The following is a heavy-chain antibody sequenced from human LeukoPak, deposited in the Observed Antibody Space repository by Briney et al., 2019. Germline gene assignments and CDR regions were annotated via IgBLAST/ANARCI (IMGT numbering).Heavy chain of an antibody. V-gene: IGHV5-51*01. CDR2: IYPGDSDT. J-gene: IGHJ4*02. CDR3: ARHKGEVAAEVDY. Sequence: GESLKISCKGSGYSFTSYWIGWVRQMPGKGLEWMGIIYPGDSDTRYSPSFQGQVTISAGKSISTAYLQWSSLRASDTAMYYCARHKGEVAAEVDYWGQGTLVTVSS. CDR1: GYSFTSYW. D-gene: IGHD6-13*01.